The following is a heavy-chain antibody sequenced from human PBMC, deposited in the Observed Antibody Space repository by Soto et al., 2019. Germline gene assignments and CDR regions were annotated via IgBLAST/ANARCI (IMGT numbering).Heavy chain of an antibody. CDR3: ARVEFTMVRGVHLYYMDV. Sequence: SETLSLTCTVSGGSISSGGYYWSWIRQHPGKGLEWIGYIYYSGSTYYNPSLKSRVTISVDTSKNQFSLKLSSVTAANTAVYYCARVEFTMVRGVHLYYMDVWGKGTTVTVSS. J-gene: IGHJ6*03. V-gene: IGHV4-31*03. CDR2: IYYSGST. CDR1: GGSISSGGYY. D-gene: IGHD3-10*01.